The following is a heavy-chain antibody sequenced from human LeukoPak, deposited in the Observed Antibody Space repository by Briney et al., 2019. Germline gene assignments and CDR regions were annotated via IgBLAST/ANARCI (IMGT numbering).Heavy chain of an antibody. CDR2: IYYSGST. CDR3: ARGVPSSSSPRLDY. D-gene: IGHD6-6*01. V-gene: IGHV4-39*01. J-gene: IGHJ4*02. Sequence: KPSETLSLTCTVSGGSISSSSYYCGWIRQPPGKGLEWIGSIYYSGSTYYNPSLKSRVTISVDTSKNQFSLKLSSVTAADTAVYYCARGVPSSSSPRLDYWGQGTLVTVSS. CDR1: GGSISSSSYY.